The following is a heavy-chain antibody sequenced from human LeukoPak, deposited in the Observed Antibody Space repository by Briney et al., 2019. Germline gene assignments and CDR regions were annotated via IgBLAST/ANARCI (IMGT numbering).Heavy chain of an antibody. CDR2: ISSSSSTI. CDR1: GFTFSSYS. V-gene: IGHV3-48*01. Sequence: GGSLRLSCAASGFTFSSYSMNWVRQAPGKGLEWVSYISSSSSTIYYADSVKGRFTISRDNAKNSLYLQMNSLRAEDTAVYYCARVSAAGTSDYWGQGTLVTVSS. J-gene: IGHJ4*02. D-gene: IGHD6-13*01. CDR3: ARVSAAGTSDY.